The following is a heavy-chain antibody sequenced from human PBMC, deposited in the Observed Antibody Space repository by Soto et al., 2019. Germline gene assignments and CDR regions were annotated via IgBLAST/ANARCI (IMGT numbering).Heavy chain of an antibody. D-gene: IGHD6-13*01. CDR2: ISGSGGST. J-gene: IGHJ4*02. Sequence: PGGSLRLSCAASGFTFSSYAMSWVRQAPGKGLEWISAISGSGGSTYYADSVKGRFTISRDNSKNTLYLQMNSLRAEDTAVYYCAKREQLASYYFDYWGQGTLVTVSS. CDR1: GFTFSSYA. CDR3: AKREQLASYYFDY. V-gene: IGHV3-23*01.